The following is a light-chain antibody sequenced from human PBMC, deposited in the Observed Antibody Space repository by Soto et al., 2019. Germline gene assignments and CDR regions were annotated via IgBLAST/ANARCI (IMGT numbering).Light chain of an antibody. J-gene: IGLJ1*01. V-gene: IGLV2-8*01. CDR1: SSDVGGYNY. Sequence: QSALTQPPSASGSPGQSVTISCTGTSSDVGGYNYVSWYQQHPGKAPKLMIYDVIKRPSGVPDRFSGSKSDNTASLTVSGLQAEDEADYYCSSYAGSNNFVFGTGTKVTVL. CDR3: SSYAGSNNFV. CDR2: DVI.